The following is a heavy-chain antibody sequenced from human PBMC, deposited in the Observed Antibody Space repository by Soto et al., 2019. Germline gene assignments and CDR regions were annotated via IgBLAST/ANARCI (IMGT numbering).Heavy chain of an antibody. CDR1: GFTFSSYA. CDR2: ISGSGGTT. V-gene: IGHV3-23*01. D-gene: IGHD2-2*01. Sequence: GSLRLSCAASGFTFSSYAMNWVRQAPGQGLEWVSFISGSGGTTYYADSVKGRFTISRDKSKSTLFLQMDSLRAEDTAMYYCAKDPPSSSSNSFDIWGQGTMVTVSS. CDR3: AKDPPSSSSNSFDI. J-gene: IGHJ3*02.